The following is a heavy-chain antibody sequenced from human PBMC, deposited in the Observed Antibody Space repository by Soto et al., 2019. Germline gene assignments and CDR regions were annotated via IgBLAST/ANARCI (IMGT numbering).Heavy chain of an antibody. J-gene: IGHJ4*02. CDR2: ISATDGKT. D-gene: IGHD4-4*01. Sequence: GGSLRLSCLASGFTFKAYAMGWVRQAPGKGLEWVSSISATDGKTYYADSVRGRFMISRDNSRNSLFLQMNGLRPDDSALYYCVKDEGTSSTVFDYWGQGTPVTVSS. CDR1: GFTFKAYA. CDR3: VKDEGTSSTVFDY. V-gene: IGHV3-23*01.